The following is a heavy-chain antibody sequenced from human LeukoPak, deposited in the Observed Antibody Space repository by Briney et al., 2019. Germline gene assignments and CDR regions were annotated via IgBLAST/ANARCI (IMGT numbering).Heavy chain of an antibody. V-gene: IGHV4-59*01. J-gene: IGHJ4*02. CDR2: IYYSGRT. D-gene: IGHD1-26*01. CDR3: ARDGRFPPEVLPRYFDY. CDR1: GGPISGYY. Sequence: PSETLSLTRTVSGGPISGYYWNWIRQPPGKGLEWIGSIYYSGRTSFNGSLKTRITMSVDTSKNQFSLKLTSVTTADTAVYYCARDGRFPPEVLPRYFDYWGQGTLVTVSS.